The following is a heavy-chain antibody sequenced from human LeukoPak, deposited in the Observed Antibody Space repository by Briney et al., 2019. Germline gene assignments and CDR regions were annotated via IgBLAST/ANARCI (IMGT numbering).Heavy chain of an antibody. CDR1: GFTFSSYS. CDR3: ARGGLGGAGNVY. V-gene: IGHV3-21*01. J-gene: IGHJ1*01. Sequence: PGGSLRPSCAASGFTFSSYSMNWVRQAPGKGLEWVSSIGSSSSSIYYTDSVKGRFTVSRDNAKNSLYLQMDSLRGDDTAVYYCARGGLGGAGNVYWGQSTLVTVSS. CDR2: IGSSSSSI. D-gene: IGHD6-19*01.